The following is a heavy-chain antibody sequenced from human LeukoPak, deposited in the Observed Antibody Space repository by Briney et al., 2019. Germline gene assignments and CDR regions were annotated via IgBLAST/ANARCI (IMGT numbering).Heavy chain of an antibody. CDR1: GDIVSSNSAA. CDR3: ARARAAAGTYSYYYYGMDV. CDR2: TYYRSKWYN. J-gene: IGHJ6*02. V-gene: IGHV6-1*01. D-gene: IGHD6-13*01. Sequence: SQTLSLTCAISGDIVSSNSAAWNWSTQSPSRGVEGMGRTYYRSKWYNDYAGSVKSRITINPDTSKNQFSLQLNSVTPEDTAVYYCARARAAAGTYSYYYYGMDVWGQGTTVTVSS.